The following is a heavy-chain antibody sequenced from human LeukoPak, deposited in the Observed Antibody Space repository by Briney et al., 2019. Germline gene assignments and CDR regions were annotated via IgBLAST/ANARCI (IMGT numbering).Heavy chain of an antibody. D-gene: IGHD6-13*01. V-gene: IGHV1-24*01. J-gene: IGHJ4*02. CDR1: GYTLTELS. CDR3: ATDHGYSSSWYFW. CDR2: FDPEDGET. Sequence: ASVKVSCKVSGYTLTELSMHWVRQAPGKGLEWMGGFDPEDGETIYAQKFQGRVTMTEDTSTDTAYMEPSSLRSEDTAVSFCATDHGYSSSWYFWWGQGTLVTVSS.